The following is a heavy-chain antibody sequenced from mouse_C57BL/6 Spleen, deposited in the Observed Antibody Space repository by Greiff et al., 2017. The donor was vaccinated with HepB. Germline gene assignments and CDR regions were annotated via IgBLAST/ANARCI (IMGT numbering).Heavy chain of an antibody. CDR2: ISYDGSN. J-gene: IGHJ2*01. Sequence: EVQLQQSGPGLVKPSQSLSLTCSVTGYSITSGYYWNWIRQFPGNKLEWMGYISYDGSNNYNPSLKNRISITRDTSKNQFFLKLNSVTTEDTATYYCSREDFDYWGPGTTLTVSS. CDR3: SREDFDY. CDR1: GYSITSGYY. V-gene: IGHV3-6*01.